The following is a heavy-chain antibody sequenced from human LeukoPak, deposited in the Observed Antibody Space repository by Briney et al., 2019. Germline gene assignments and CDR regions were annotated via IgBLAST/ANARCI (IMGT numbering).Heavy chain of an antibody. CDR3: ARLYYYDSSGYHFDY. D-gene: IGHD3-22*01. Sequence: PGGSLGLSCAASGFIFSNYGMNWVRQAPGKGLEWVSSISSSSSYIYYADSVKGRFTISRDNAKNSLYLQMNSLRAEDTAVYYCARLYYYDSSGYHFDYWGQGTLVTVSS. V-gene: IGHV3-21*01. CDR1: GFIFSNYG. J-gene: IGHJ4*02. CDR2: ISSSSSYI.